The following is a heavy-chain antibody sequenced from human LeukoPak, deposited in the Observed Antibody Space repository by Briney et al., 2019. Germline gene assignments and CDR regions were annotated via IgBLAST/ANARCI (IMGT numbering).Heavy chain of an antibody. Sequence: ASVKVSCKASGYTFTGYYMHWVRQAPGQGLEWMGWINPNSGGTNYAQKFQGRVTMTRDTPISTAYMELSRLRSDDTAVYYCARAKDGSLPVPDYWGQGTLVTVSS. CDR2: INPNSGGT. CDR3: ARAKDGSLPVPDY. J-gene: IGHJ4*02. V-gene: IGHV1-2*02. D-gene: IGHD5-24*01. CDR1: GYTFTGYY.